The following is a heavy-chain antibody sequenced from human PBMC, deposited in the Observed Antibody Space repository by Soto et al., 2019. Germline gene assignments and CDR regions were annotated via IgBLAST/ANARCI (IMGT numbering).Heavy chain of an antibody. Sequence: QLQLQESGPGLVKPSETLSLTCTVSGGSISYSSNYWGWIRQPPGKGLEWIGSIYYVGNTFYNPSLESRVTISVDTSKNQFSLKLSSVTAADTALYYCAGHGYSASRSFFDYWGQGILVTVSS. D-gene: IGHD5-12*01. CDR3: AGHGYSASRSFFDY. CDR1: GGSISYSSNY. CDR2: IYYVGNT. J-gene: IGHJ4*02. V-gene: IGHV4-39*01.